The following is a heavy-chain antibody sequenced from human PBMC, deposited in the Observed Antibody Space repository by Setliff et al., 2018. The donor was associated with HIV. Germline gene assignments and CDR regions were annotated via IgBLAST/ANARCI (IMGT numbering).Heavy chain of an antibody. CDR2: ITPYNANT. J-gene: IGHJ3*02. Sequence: CKASGSPFTYRYLHWVRQAPGQALEWMGWITPYNANTNYAQKFQDRVTMTSDRSMSTAYMDLSSLRSEDTAMYYCASGRGDGYNYFAFDIWGQGTVVTVSS. CDR3: ASGRGDGYNYFAFDI. CDR1: GSPFTYRY. D-gene: IGHD5-12*01. V-gene: IGHV1-45*02.